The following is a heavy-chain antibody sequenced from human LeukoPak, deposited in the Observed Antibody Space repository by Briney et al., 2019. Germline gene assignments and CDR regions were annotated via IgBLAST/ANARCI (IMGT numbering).Heavy chain of an antibody. D-gene: IGHD1-14*01. V-gene: IGHV3-11*04. Sequence: GGSLRLSCAASGFTFRDYYMSWVRQAPGKGLEWVSYISSSGSSIYYAASVKGRFTISRDNAKNSLYLQMNSLTAEDTAVYFCARADRGLDYWGQGTLVTVSS. CDR1: GFTFRDYY. CDR3: ARADRGLDY. CDR2: ISSSGSSI. J-gene: IGHJ4*02.